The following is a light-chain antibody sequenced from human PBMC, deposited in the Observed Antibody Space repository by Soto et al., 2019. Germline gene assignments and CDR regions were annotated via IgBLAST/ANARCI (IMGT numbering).Light chain of an antibody. Sequence: EIVLTQSPGNLSLSPGERATLSCRASQSVSSSYLAWYQQKPGQAPRLLIYGACSRATGIPDRFSGSGSGTVFTFTISILEPEDFAVYYCQQYGSSITFGQGTRLEIK. CDR2: GAC. CDR1: QSVSSSY. J-gene: IGKJ5*01. V-gene: IGKV3-20*01. CDR3: QQYGSSIT.